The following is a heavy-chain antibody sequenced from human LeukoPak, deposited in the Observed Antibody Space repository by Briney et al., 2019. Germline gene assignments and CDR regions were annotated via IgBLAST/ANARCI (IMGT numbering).Heavy chain of an antibody. CDR2: IIPILGIA. J-gene: IGHJ4*02. D-gene: IGHD3-3*01. CDR3: ARGRGGDDFWSGYYGPFKYYFDC. Sequence: GSSVKVSCKASGGTFSSYAISWVRQAPGQGLEWMGRIIPILGIANYAQKFQGRVTITADKSTSTAYMELSSLRSEDTAVYYCARGRGGDDFWSGYYGPFKYYFDCWGQGTLVTVSS. V-gene: IGHV1-69*04. CDR1: GGTFSSYA.